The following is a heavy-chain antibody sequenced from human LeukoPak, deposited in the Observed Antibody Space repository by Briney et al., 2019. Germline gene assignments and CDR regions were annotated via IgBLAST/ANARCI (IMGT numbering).Heavy chain of an antibody. V-gene: IGHV4-59*12. Sequence: SETLTLTCTVSGGSIIGYYLSWIRQPPGKGVEWIGSIYYSGSTNYNPSLKSRVTISVETSKNQFSLKLSSVTAADTAVYYCARYANSPYYYYAMDVWGQGTTVTVSS. CDR1: GGSIIGYY. J-gene: IGHJ6*02. CDR2: IYYSGST. D-gene: IGHD4/OR15-4a*01. CDR3: ARYANSPYYYYAMDV.